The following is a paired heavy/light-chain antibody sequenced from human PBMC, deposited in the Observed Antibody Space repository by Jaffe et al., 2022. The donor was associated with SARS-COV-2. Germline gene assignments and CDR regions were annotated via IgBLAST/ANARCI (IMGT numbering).Heavy chain of an antibody. CDR1: GYTFTSYG. CDR3: ARGGYYDILTGYNWYFDL. Sequence: QVQLVQSGAEVKKPGASVKVSCKASGYTFTSYGISWVRQAPGQGLEWMGWISAYNGNTNYAQKLQGRVTMTTDTSTSTAYMELRSLRSDDTAVYYCARGGYYDILTGYNWYFDLWGRGTLVTVSS. CDR2: ISAYNGNT. V-gene: IGHV1-18*01. D-gene: IGHD3-9*01. J-gene: IGHJ2*01.
Light chain of an antibody. CDR2: GAS. V-gene: IGKV3-20*01. Sequence: EIVLTQSPGTLSLSPGERATLSCRASQSVSSSYLAWYQQKPGQAPRLLIYGASSRATGIPDRFSGSGSGTDFTLTISRLEPEDFAVYYCQQYGSFFGGGTKVEIK. J-gene: IGKJ4*01. CDR3: QQYGSF. CDR1: QSVSSSY.